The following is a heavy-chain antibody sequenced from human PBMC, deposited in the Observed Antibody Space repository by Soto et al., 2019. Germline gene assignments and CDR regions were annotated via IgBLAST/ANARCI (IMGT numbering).Heavy chain of an antibody. CDR2: ISFNNGDT. V-gene: IGHV1-18*04. J-gene: IGHJ6*02. CDR1: GYTFSSYT. Sequence: QVQLVQSGPEVKKPGASVKVSCKTSGYTFSSYTISWVRQAPGQGLEWMGWISFNNGDTKYAQKFQGGVTMTTDTSTSTAHMELRSLRSDDTAVYYCARDRDVVLVPPPTYDYYYYGMDVWGQGTTVTVSS. D-gene: IGHD2-8*02. CDR3: ARDRDVVLVPPPTYDYYYYGMDV.